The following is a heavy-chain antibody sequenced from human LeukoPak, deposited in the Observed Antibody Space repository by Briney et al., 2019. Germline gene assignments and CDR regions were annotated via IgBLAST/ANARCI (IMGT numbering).Heavy chain of an antibody. Sequence: GGSLRLSYAASGFTFSSYWMSWVRQAPGKGLEWVANIKEDGSEKYYVDSVKGRFTISRDNAKNSLYLQMNSLRAEDTAVYYCAYGNYYDSSGSLFNYWGQGTLVTVSS. CDR1: GFTFSSYW. J-gene: IGHJ4*02. V-gene: IGHV3-7*01. CDR3: AYGNYYDSSGSLFNY. CDR2: IKEDGSEK. D-gene: IGHD3-22*01.